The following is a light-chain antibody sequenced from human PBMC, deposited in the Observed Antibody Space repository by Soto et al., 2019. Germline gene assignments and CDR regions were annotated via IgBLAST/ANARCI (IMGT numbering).Light chain of an antibody. CDR3: QHSIHSTWT. J-gene: IGKJ1*01. Sequence: EMVLTQSPGTLSLSPGDTATLSCRAGQGVGGSYLAGYQKKPGQAPRLLFYGVSIRATGIPDRFRGSGSGTDFTLTISRLEPEDFAVYYCQHSIHSTWTFGQGTNVENK. CDR1: QGVGGSY. V-gene: IGKV3-20*01. CDR2: GVS.